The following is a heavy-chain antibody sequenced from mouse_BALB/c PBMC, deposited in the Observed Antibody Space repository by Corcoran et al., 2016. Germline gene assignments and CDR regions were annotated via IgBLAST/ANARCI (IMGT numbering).Heavy chain of an antibody. Sequence: QVTLKESGPGILQPSPTLSLTCTFSGFSLSTSGMGVSWIRQPSGKGLEWLAHIYWDDDKRYNPSLKSRLTISKDTSSNQVFLKITSVDTADTATYYCARREGYYVDYWGQGTTLTVSS. V-gene: IGHV8-12*01. CDR1: GFSLSTSGMG. CDR3: ARREGYYVDY. J-gene: IGHJ2*01. CDR2: IYWDDDK.